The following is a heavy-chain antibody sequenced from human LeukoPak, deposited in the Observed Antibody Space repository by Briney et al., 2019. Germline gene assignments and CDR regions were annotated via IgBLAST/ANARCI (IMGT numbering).Heavy chain of an antibody. Sequence: GGSLRLSCAASGFTFSSYRMYWVRQAPGKGLVWVSRINSDGSSTTYADSVKGRFTISRDNAKNTLYLQMDSLRAEDTAVYYCARDENLLAGGGAFDIWGQGTMVTVSS. CDR1: GFTFSSYR. CDR3: ARDENLLAGGGAFDI. CDR2: INSDGSST. D-gene: IGHD2-15*01. J-gene: IGHJ3*02. V-gene: IGHV3-74*01.